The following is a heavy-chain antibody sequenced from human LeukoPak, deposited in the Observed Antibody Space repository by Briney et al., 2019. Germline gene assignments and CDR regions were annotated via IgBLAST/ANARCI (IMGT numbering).Heavy chain of an antibody. CDR2: ISSSSSYI. V-gene: IGHV3-21*01. CDR3: ASSPMQLATYYMDV. D-gene: IGHD6-6*01. J-gene: IGHJ6*03. CDR1: GFTFSSYS. Sequence: PGGSLRLSCAASGFTFSSYSMNWVRQAPGKGLEWVSSISSSSSYIYYADSVKGRFTISRDNAKNSLYLRMNSLRAEDTAVYYCASSPMQLATYYMDVWGKGTTVTVSS.